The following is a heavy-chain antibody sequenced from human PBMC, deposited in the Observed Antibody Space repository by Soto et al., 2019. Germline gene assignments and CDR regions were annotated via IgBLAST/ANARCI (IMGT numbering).Heavy chain of an antibody. D-gene: IGHD1-26*01. CDR1: GGSISNGGYY. Sequence: SETLSLTCTVSGGSISNGGYYWSWIRQHPGKGLEWIGYIYYSGSTYYNTSLKSRVTISVDTSKNQFSLKLSSVTAADTAVYYCARVGEDYYYYGMDVWGQGTTVTVSS. J-gene: IGHJ6*02. CDR2: IYYSGST. CDR3: ARVGEDYYYYGMDV. V-gene: IGHV4-31*02.